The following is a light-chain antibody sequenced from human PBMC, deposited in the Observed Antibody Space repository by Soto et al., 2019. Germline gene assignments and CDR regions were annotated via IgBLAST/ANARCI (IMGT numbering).Light chain of an antibody. CDR3: QQRRNWPGA. J-gene: IGKJ3*01. Sequence: EIVLTQSPATLSLSPGERATLSCRASQSVSTYLAWYQQKPGQAPRLLIYDASNRATGIPARFSGSGSGTDSTLTINSLAPEDFAVYYCQQRRNWPGAFGPGTKLDIK. CDR2: DAS. CDR1: QSVSTY. V-gene: IGKV3-11*01.